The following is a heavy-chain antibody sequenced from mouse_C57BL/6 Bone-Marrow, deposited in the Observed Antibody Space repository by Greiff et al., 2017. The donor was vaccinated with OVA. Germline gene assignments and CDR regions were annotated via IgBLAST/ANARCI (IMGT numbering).Heavy chain of an antibody. D-gene: IGHD1-1*01. V-gene: IGHV1-50*01. CDR1: GYTFTSYW. J-gene: IGHJ3*01. Sequence: QVQLQQSGAELVKPGASVKLSCKASGYTFTSYWMQWVKQRPGQGLEWIGEIDPSDSYTNYNQKFKGKATLTVDTSSSTAYMQLSSLTSEDSAVYYCARVRTTVVEGFAYWGQGTLVTVSA. CDR3: ARVRTTVVEGFAY. CDR2: IDPSDSYT.